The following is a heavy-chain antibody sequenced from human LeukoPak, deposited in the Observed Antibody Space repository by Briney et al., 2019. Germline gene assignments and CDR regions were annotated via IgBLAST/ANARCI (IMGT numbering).Heavy chain of an antibody. J-gene: IGHJ4*02. D-gene: IGHD1-14*01. Sequence: SETLSLTCTVSGGSISSTSYYRGWLRQPPGKGLEWNGSIYYSGSTYYNPSLKSRVTISIDASKNQFSLMLSSVTAADTAVYYCARGGSVTYRIDYWGQGTLVTVSS. CDR2: IYYSGST. CDR1: GGSISSTSYY. V-gene: IGHV4-39*01. CDR3: ARGGSVTYRIDY.